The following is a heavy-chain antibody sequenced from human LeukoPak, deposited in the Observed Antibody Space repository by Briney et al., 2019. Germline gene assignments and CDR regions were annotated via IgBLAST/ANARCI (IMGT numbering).Heavy chain of an antibody. J-gene: IGHJ4*02. Sequence: GGSLRLSCAASGFTFSDYYMSWIRQAPGKGQEWPSYISSSSSYTNSADSVKGRFTISRDNAKNSLYLQMNSLRAEDTAMYYCARDLSRGKSGWYDYWGQGTLVTVSS. D-gene: IGHD6-19*01. V-gene: IGHV3-11*05. CDR2: ISSSSSYT. CDR3: ARDLSRGKSGWYDY. CDR1: GFTFSDYY.